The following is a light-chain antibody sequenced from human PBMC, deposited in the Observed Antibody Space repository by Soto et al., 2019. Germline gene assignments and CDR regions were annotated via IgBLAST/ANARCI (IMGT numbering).Light chain of an antibody. V-gene: IGKV1-39*01. CDR3: QQTYRHPRT. J-gene: IGKJ1*01. CDR2: GSS. CDR1: QTVKNN. Sequence: DIQMTQSPSSVSASVGDSVSFACQSSQTVKNNVNWYQHKRGKAPKLLISGSSNLQNGVPPRFSGSGTGTDFTLNINSLQHEDAATYYCQQTYRHPRTFGQGTSVDIK.